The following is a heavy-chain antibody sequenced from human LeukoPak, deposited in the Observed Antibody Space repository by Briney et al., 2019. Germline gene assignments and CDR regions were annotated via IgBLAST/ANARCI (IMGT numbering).Heavy chain of an antibody. CDR1: GYSISSGYY. CDR3: ARLSSSGWSY. J-gene: IGHJ4*02. Sequence: SSETLSLTCAVSGYSISSGYYWGWIRQPPGKGLEWIGSIYHSGSTYYNPSLKSRVTISVDTSKNQLSLKLSSVTAADTAVYYCARLSSSGWSYWGQGTLVTVSS. V-gene: IGHV4-38-2*01. D-gene: IGHD6-19*01. CDR2: IYHSGST.